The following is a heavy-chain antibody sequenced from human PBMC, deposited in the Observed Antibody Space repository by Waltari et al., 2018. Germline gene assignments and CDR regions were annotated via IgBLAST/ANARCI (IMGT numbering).Heavy chain of an antibody. Sequence: QGQLVQSGAEVKKPGSSVKVSCKASRGLPSTYGIIWVRQAPGKGLEWMGGIIPAIALTKTAEKFRDRLTITADTSTSTAYMELSSLQSEDTAVYFCARDRGQGVSGYDYWGQGTLVSVSP. CDR3: ARDRGQGVSGYDY. CDR1: RGLPSTYG. V-gene: IGHV1-69*10. J-gene: IGHJ4*02. CDR2: IIPAIALT. D-gene: IGHD3-10*01.